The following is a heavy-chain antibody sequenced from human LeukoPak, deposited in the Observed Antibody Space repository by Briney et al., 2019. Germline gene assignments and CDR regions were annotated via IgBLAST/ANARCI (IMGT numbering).Heavy chain of an antibody. CDR2: IYYSGST. CDR1: GYSISSGYY. CDR3: ARDSGSYLDY. V-gene: IGHV4-38-2*02. D-gene: IGHD1-26*01. Sequence: SETLSLTCAVSGYSISSGYYWGWIRQPPGKGLEWIGYIYYSGSTYYNPSLKSRVTISVDTSKNQFSLKLSSVTAADTAVYYCARDSGSYLDYWGQGTLVTVSS. J-gene: IGHJ4*02.